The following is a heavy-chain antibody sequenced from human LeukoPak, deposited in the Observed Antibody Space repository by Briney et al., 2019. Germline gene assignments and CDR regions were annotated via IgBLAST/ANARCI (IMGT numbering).Heavy chain of an antibody. CDR1: GGSISSSSYY. D-gene: IGHD3-3*01. CDR3: ASYYDFWSGYEEDY. J-gene: IGHJ4*02. CDR2: IYYSGST. V-gene: IGHV4-39*01. Sequence: SETLSLTCTVSGGSISSSSYYRSWIRQPPGKGLEWIGSIYYSGSTYYNPSLKSRVTISVDTSKNQFSLKLSSVTAADTAVYYCASYYDFWSGYEEDYWGQGTLVTVSS.